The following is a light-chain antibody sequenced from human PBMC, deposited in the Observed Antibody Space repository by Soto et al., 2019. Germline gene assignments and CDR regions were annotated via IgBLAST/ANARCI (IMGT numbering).Light chain of an antibody. CDR1: SSDVGGYNY. J-gene: IGLJ1*01. V-gene: IGLV2-14*01. Sequence: QSALTQPASVSGSPGQSITISSTGTSSDVGGYNYVSWYQQHPGKAPKLLIFEVRNRPSGVSSRFSGSRSANSASLTISGLQAEDEADYYCCSFTTSSTYVFGTGTKLTVL. CDR2: EVR. CDR3: CSFTTSSTYV.